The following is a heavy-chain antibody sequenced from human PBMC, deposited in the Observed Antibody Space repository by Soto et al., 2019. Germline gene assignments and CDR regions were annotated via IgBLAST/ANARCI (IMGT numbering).Heavy chain of an antibody. J-gene: IGHJ4*03. CDR3: ARDKSGAADF. D-gene: IGHD7-27*01. CDR1: GDSMSTYY. Sequence: SETLSLTCTVSGDSMSTYYWNWIRQSAEKGLEWIGRISATGTTTYIPSLKSRITLSVDTSKNEFSLNLKFVTAADTAVYFCARDKSGAADFWGPGTLVNVSS. V-gene: IGHV4-4*07. CDR2: ISATGTT.